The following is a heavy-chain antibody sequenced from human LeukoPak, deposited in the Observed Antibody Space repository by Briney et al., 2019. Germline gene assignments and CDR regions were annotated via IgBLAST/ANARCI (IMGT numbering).Heavy chain of an antibody. CDR1: GFTFSSYS. J-gene: IGHJ4*02. CDR2: ISSSSSYI. Sequence: GGSLRLSCAASGFTFSSYSMNWVRQAPGKGLEWVSSISSSSSYIYYSDSVKGRFTISRDNAKNSLYLQMNSLRAEDTAVYYCARDLAAAGLDYWGQGTLVTVSS. V-gene: IGHV3-21*01. CDR3: ARDLAAAGLDY. D-gene: IGHD6-13*01.